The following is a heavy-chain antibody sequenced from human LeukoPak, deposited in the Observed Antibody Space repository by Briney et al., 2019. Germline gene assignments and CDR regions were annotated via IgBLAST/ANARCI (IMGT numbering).Heavy chain of an antibody. V-gene: IGHV3-23*01. Sequence: GGSLRLSCAASGFTFSSYAMSWVRQAPGKGLEWVSAISGSGGSTYYADSVGGRFTISRDNAKNSLYLQMNSLRAEDTAVYYCARDPRPGSYTSSSFDYWGQGTLVTVSS. CDR2: ISGSGGST. CDR3: ARDPRPGSYTSSSFDY. D-gene: IGHD6-6*01. J-gene: IGHJ4*02. CDR1: GFTFSSYA.